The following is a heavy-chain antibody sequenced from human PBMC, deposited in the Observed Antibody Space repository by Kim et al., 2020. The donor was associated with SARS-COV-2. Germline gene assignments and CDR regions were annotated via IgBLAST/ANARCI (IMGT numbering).Heavy chain of an antibody. J-gene: IGHJ3*02. D-gene: IGHD3-3*02. Sequence: PSFQGQVTISADKSISTAYLQWSSLKASDTAMYYCASSLGPSIGNYAFDIWGQGTMVTVSS. V-gene: IGHV5-51*01. CDR3: ASSLGPSIGNYAFDI.